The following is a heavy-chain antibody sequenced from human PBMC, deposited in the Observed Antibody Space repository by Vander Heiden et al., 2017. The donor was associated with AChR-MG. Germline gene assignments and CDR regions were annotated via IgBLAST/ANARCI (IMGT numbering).Heavy chain of an antibody. CDR2: ISAYNGNT. J-gene: IGHJ6*02. CDR3: ARDGIVVVPAAMVPIAYYYYGMDV. D-gene: IGHD2-2*01. Sequence: QVQLVQSGAEVKKPGASVTVSCKASGYTFTSYGISWVRQAPGQGLEWMGWISAYNGNTNYAQKLQGRVTMTTDTSTSTAYMELRSLRSDDTAVYYCARDGIVVVPAAMVPIAYYYYGMDVWGQGTTVTVSS. V-gene: IGHV1-18*01. CDR1: GYTFTSYG.